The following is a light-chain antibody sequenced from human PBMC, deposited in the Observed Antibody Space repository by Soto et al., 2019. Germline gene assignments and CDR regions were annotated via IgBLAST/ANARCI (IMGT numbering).Light chain of an antibody. CDR1: QGITTY. J-gene: IGKJ4*01. V-gene: IGKV1-27*01. CDR2: TAS. CDR3: QNYNSAPLT. Sequence: DSQRTQSPSSLSASVGDRVTITCRASQGITTYLAWYQQKPGKVPKLLIYTASTLQSGVPSRFSGSGSGTDFTLTFSSLQPEDVATYYCQNYNSAPLTFGGGTKVEI.